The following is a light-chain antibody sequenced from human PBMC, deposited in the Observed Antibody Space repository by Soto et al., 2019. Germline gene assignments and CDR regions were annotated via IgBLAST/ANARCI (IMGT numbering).Light chain of an antibody. CDR1: QSVCSSC. V-gene: IGKV3D-20*02. Sequence: EIVLTQSPGTLSLSPGERATLSCRASQSVCSSCLAWFQQKPGQAPRLLIYDASNRATGIPARFSGSGSGTDFTLTISSLEPEDFAVYYCQQRSNFITFGQGTRLEIK. CDR3: QQRSNFIT. CDR2: DAS. J-gene: IGKJ5*01.